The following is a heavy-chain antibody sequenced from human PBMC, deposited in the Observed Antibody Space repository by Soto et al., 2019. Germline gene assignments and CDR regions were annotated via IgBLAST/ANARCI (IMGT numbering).Heavy chain of an antibody. D-gene: IGHD3-3*01. CDR1: GFLVSRNY. CDR3: VRETYYDFWSGPYYGMDV. Sequence: GGSLRLSCAASGFLVSRNYMSWVRQAPGKGLEWVSIIYTDGSNKYYADSVKGRFTISRDNSKNTLYLQMNSLRAEDTAVYYCVRETYYDFWSGPYYGMDVWGQGTTVTVSS. CDR2: IYTDGSNK. V-gene: IGHV3-53*05. J-gene: IGHJ6*02.